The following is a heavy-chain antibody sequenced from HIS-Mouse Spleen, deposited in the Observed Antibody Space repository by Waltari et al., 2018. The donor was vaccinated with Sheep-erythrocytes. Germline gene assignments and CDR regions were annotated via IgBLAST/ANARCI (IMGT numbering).Heavy chain of an antibody. CDR1: GGSFSGYY. D-gene: IGHD3-22*01. CDR2: INHSGST. Sequence: QVQLQQWGAGLLKPSETLSLTCAVYGGSFSGYYWSWIRQPPGKGLEWSGEINHSGSTNYNPSLKSRVTISVDTSKNQFSLKLSSVTAADTAVYYCARSITMIVVVIKTNWFDPWGQGTLVTVSS. J-gene: IGHJ5*02. V-gene: IGHV4-34*01. CDR3: ARSITMIVVVIKTNWFDP.